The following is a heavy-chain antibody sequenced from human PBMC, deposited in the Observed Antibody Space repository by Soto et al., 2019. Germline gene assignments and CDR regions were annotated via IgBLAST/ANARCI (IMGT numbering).Heavy chain of an antibody. D-gene: IGHD3-16*01. CDR3: ARSLRGYYYYGMDV. CDR1: GYSFTSYW. J-gene: IGHJ6*02. CDR2: IYPGDSDT. Sequence: GASLKISCKRSGYSFTSYWIGWVRPMPGKGLEWMAIIYPGDSDTRYSPSFQGQVTISAAKSISTAYLQWSSLKASDTAMYYCARSLRGYYYYGMDVWGQGTLVTVSS. V-gene: IGHV5-51*01.